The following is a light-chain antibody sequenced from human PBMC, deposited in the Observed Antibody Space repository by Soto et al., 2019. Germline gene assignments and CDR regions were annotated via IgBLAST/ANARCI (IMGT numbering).Light chain of an antibody. CDR1: QSISSW. CDR2: KAS. Sequence: DIQMTQSPSTLSASVGDRVTITGRASQSISSWLAWYQQKPGKAPKLLIYKASTLESGVPSRFSGSGSGTEFTLTISSLQPDDFATYYCQQYSLYPITFGQGTRLEIK. V-gene: IGKV1-5*03. CDR3: QQYSLYPIT. J-gene: IGKJ5*01.